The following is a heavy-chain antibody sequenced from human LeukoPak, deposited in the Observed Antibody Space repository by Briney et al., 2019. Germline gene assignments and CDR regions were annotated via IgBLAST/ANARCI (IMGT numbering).Heavy chain of an antibody. CDR3: ALLAVASDFDY. J-gene: IGHJ4*02. CDR1: GFPFSFYE. V-gene: IGHV3-48*03. CDR2: IASSGTTI. D-gene: IGHD6-19*01. Sequence: PGGSLRLSCAVSGFPFSFYEMNWVRQAPGKGLEWVSNIASSGTTIYYADSVRGRFSISRGNAKSSLYLQMNSLRVEDTAVYYCALLAVASDFDYWGQGALVTVSS.